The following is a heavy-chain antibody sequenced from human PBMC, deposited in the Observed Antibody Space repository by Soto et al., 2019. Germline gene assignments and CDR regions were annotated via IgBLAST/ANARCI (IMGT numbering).Heavy chain of an antibody. CDR2: MSSSSSYI. CDR1: GFTFSSYV. CDR3: ARHGLHGSDWDGLDV. V-gene: IGHV3-21*04. J-gene: IGHJ6*02. Sequence: GGSLRLSCAASGFTFSSYVMYWVRQAPGKGLEWVSSMSSSSSYIYYADSVKGRFTISRDNAKNSLYLQMNSLRAEDTAMYYCARHGLHGSDWDGLDVWGQGTTVTVS. D-gene: IGHD3-9*01.